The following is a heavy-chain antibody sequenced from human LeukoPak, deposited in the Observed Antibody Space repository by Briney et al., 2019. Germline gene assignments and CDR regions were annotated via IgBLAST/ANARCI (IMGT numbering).Heavy chain of an antibody. J-gene: IGHJ5*02. CDR1: GYTFTSYD. D-gene: IGHD3-10*01. V-gene: IGHV1-8*01. Sequence: ASEKVSCKASGYTFTSYDINWVRQATGQGLEWMGWMNPNSGNTGYAQKFQGRVTMTRNTSISTAYMELSSLRSEDTAVYYCARVPPGSMVRGVIIPSTFGGFDPWGQGTLVTVSS. CDR3: ARVPPGSMVRGVIIPSTFGGFDP. CDR2: MNPNSGNT.